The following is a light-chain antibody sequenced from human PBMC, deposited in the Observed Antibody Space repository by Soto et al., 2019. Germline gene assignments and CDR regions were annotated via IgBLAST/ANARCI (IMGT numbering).Light chain of an antibody. J-gene: IGKJ4*01. CDR2: GAS. CDR3: PQYNNRPGT. CDR1: QSVDSR. V-gene: IGKV3-15*01. Sequence: IVITQSPSTLPVSTGERATLSFWTSQSVDSRLAWYQHKPDQAPRLLIYGASNRATGIPARFSGSGSGTEFTLTIDSLQSEDFAIYFCPQYNNRPGTFAGGTKVDNK.